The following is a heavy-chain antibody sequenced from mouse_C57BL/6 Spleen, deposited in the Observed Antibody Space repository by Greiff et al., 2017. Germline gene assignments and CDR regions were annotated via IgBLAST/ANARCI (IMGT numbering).Heavy chain of an antibody. J-gene: IGHJ1*03. V-gene: IGHV1-18*01. CDR1: GYTFTDYN. CDR3: ARRGYSGRRGGYFDV. Sequence: VQLQQSGPELVKPGASVKIPCKASGYTFTDYNMDWVKQSHGKSLEWIGDINPNNGGTIYNQKFKGKATLTVDNSSSTAYMELRSLTSEDTAVYYCARRGYSGRRGGYFDVWGTGTTVTVSS. CDR2: INPNNGGT. D-gene: IGHD1-3*01.